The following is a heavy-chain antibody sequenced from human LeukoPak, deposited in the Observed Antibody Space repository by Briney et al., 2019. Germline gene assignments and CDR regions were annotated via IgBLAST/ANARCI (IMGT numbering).Heavy chain of an antibody. Sequence: GGSLRLSCAASGFTFDDYAMHWVRQAPGKGLEWVSGISWNSGSIGYADSVKGRFTISRDNAKNSLYLQMNSLRAEDTALYYCAKTYLVDTAMVTWAWYFDLWGRGTLVTVSS. CDR2: ISWNSGSI. J-gene: IGHJ2*01. CDR3: AKTYLVDTAMVTWAWYFDL. CDR1: GFTFDDYA. D-gene: IGHD5-18*01. V-gene: IGHV3-9*01.